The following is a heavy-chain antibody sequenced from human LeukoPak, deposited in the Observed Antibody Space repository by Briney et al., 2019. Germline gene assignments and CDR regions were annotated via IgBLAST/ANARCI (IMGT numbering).Heavy chain of an antibody. CDR2: IHYSGST. V-gene: IGHV4-59*11. CDR1: GDSISSHY. Sequence: SETLSLTCTVSGDSISSHYWSWIRQPPGKRLEWIGYIHYSGSTNYNPSLKSRVIIAVDTSKKQLSLRLSSVTAADTAVYYCARDVDGESAGWGAFDIWGQGTMVTVSS. CDR3: ARDVDGESAGWGAFDI. J-gene: IGHJ3*02. D-gene: IGHD3-10*01.